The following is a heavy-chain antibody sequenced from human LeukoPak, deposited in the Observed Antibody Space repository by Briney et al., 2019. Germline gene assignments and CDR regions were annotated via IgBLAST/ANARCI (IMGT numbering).Heavy chain of an antibody. V-gene: IGHV3-64D*06. Sequence: GGSLRLSCSASGFTFTTYAMHWVRQAPGKGLEYVSAISSNGGSTHYADSVKGRFTISRDNSKNTLYLQMSSLRTDDTAVYYCVKDHYGSGSCQTPTFDNWGQGNLVTVSS. CDR1: GFTFTTYA. CDR2: ISSNGGST. CDR3: VKDHYGSGSCQTPTFDN. D-gene: IGHD3-10*01. J-gene: IGHJ5*02.